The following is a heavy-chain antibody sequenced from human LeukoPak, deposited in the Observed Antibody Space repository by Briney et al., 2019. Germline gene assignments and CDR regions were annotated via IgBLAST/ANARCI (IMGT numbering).Heavy chain of an antibody. Sequence: GGSLRLSCAASGFTFSSYSMNWGRQAPGKGLEWVSSISSSSSYIYYADSVKGRFTISRDDAKNSLYLQMNSLRAEDTAVYYCARDNDEAYYYYYGMDVWGQGTTVTVSS. CDR3: ARDNDEAYYYYYGMDV. J-gene: IGHJ6*02. CDR2: ISSSSSYI. D-gene: IGHD2-8*01. CDR1: GFTFSSYS. V-gene: IGHV3-21*01.